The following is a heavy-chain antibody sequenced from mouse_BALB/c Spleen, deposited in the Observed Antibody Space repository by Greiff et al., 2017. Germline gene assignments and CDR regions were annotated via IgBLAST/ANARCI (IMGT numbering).Heavy chain of an antibody. CDR1: GFNIKDTY. CDR3: ARSIYDYDGAGFAY. J-gene: IGHJ3*01. V-gene: IGHV14-3*02. Sequence: VQLQQSGAELVKPGASVKLSCTASGFNIKDTYMHWVKQRPEQGLEWIGRIDPANGNTKYDPKFQGKATITADTSSNTAYLQLSSLTSEDTAVYYCARSIYDYDGAGFAYGGQGTLVTVSA. CDR2: IDPANGNT. D-gene: IGHD2-4*01.